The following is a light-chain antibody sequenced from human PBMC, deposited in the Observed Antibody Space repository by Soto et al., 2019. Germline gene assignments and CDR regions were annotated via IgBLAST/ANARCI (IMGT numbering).Light chain of an antibody. CDR1: RSVVSSSNNKSY. CDR2: WAS. J-gene: IGKJ5*01. Sequence: VLTQSPASLAVSLGGRATTNCRSGRSVVSSSNNKSYLDWYQQKPGQPPKLLIYWASTRESGVPDRFSGSGSGRDFTLTISSLHAEDVAIYYCQQFYSTPAITFGQGTRLEIK. V-gene: IGKV4-1*01. CDR3: QQFYSTPAIT.